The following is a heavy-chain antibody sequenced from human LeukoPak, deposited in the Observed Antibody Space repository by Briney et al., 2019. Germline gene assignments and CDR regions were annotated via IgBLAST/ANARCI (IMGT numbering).Heavy chain of an antibody. D-gene: IGHD4-23*01. Sequence: SETLSLTCAVSGGSFSGYYWSWIRQPPGKGLEWIGEINHSGSTNYNPSLKSRVTISVDTSKNQFSLKLDSVAAADTAVYYCARGGRTTTVGRFDYWGQGTLVTVSS. J-gene: IGHJ4*02. CDR1: GGSFSGYY. CDR2: INHSGST. CDR3: ARGGRTTTVGRFDY. V-gene: IGHV4-34*01.